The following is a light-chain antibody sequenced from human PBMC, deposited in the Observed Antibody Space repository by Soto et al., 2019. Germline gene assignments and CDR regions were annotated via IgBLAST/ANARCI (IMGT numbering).Light chain of an antibody. J-gene: IGKJ5*01. V-gene: IGKV3-11*01. CDR2: YAS. Sequence: EIVMTQFPDTVSVTAGETVTLSCGASQSVRTNLAWYQQRPGQAPRLLIHYASTRATGIPARFSGSGSGTDFTLTISSLEPEDFAVYYCQQRSNWLSTFGQGTRLEIK. CDR1: QSVRTN. CDR3: QQRSNWLST.